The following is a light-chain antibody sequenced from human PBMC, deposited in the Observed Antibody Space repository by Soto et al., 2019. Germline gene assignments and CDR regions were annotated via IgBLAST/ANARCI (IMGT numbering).Light chain of an antibody. J-gene: IGKJ1*01. CDR3: QQYNSYSWT. CDR1: QSISSW. V-gene: IGKV1-5*03. CDR2: KAS. Sequence: DIQMTQSPSTLSASVGDRVTITCRASQSISSWLAWYQQKPGKAPKLLIYKASSLESGVPSGFSGSGSGTEFTLTISSLQPDDCATYYCQQYNSYSWTFGQGTKVESK.